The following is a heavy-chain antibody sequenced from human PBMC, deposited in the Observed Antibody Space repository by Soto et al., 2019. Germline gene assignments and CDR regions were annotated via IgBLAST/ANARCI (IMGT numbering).Heavy chain of an antibody. CDR2: INHSGST. J-gene: IGHJ5*02. D-gene: IGHD3-10*01. CDR3: ARERGVLLWFGELFRFDP. CDR1: GGSFSGYY. Sequence: SETLSLTCAVYGGSFSGYYWSWIRQPPGKGLEWIGEINHSGSTNYNPSLKSRVTISVDASKNQFSLKLSSVTAADTAVYYCARERGVLLWFGELFRFDPWGQGTLVTVSS. V-gene: IGHV4-34*01.